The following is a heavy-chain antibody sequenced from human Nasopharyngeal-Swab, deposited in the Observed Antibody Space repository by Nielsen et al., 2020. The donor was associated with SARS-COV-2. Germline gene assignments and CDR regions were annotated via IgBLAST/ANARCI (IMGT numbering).Heavy chain of an antibody. V-gene: IGHV3-64*01. CDR3: ARGWRWADDY. Sequence: GESLKISCAASGFTFSSYAMHWVRQAPGKGLEYVSAISSNGGSTYYVNSVKGRFTISRDNSKNTLYLQMGSLRAEDMAVYYCARGWRWADDYWGQGTLVTVSS. J-gene: IGHJ4*02. D-gene: IGHD5-24*01. CDR1: GFTFSSYA. CDR2: ISSNGGST.